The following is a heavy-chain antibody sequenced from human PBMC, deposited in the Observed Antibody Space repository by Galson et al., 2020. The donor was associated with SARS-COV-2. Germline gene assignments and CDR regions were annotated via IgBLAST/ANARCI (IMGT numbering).Heavy chain of an antibody. Sequence: SETLSLTCTVSGGSISSSSYYWGWIRQPPGKGLEWIGSIYYSGSTYYNPSLKSRVTISVDTSKNQFSLKLSSVTAADTAVYYCARDQMVVVAATLSSYYYGMDVWGQGTTVTVSS. J-gene: IGHJ6*02. CDR3: ARDQMVVVAATLSSYYYGMDV. V-gene: IGHV4-39*07. CDR1: GGSISSSSYY. D-gene: IGHD2-15*01. CDR2: IYYSGST.